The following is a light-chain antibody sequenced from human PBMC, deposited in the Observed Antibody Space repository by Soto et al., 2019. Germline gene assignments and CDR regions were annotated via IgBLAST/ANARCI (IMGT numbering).Light chain of an antibody. CDR1: NSYIGNNY. CDR2: DNT. J-gene: IGLJ1*01. CDR3: GTWDSSLSAGV. Sequence: QSVLTQPPSVSATPGQTVTISCSGSNSYIGNNYVSWYQQLPGTAPKLLIYDNTKRPSEIPDRFSGSKSGTSATLGITGLQTGDEADYYCGTWDSSLSAGVFGTGTKVTVL. V-gene: IGLV1-51*01.